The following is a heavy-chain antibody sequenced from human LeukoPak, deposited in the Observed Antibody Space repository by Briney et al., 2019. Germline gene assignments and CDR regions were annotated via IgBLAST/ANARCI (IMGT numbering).Heavy chain of an antibody. Sequence: ASVKVSCKASGYTFTSYAMHWVRQAPGQRLEWMGWINAGNGNTKYSQKFQGRVTITRNTSTSTAYMELSSLRSEDTAVYYCARSDDVGASDYWGQGTLVTVSS. CDR1: GYTFTSYA. V-gene: IGHV1-3*01. J-gene: IGHJ4*02. D-gene: IGHD1-26*01. CDR2: INAGNGNT. CDR3: ARSDDVGASDY.